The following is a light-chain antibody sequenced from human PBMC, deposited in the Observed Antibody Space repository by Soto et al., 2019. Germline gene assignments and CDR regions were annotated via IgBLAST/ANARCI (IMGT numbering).Light chain of an antibody. CDR1: QSVSNY. Sequence: EIVLTQSPATLSLSPGERATLSCRTSQSVSNYLAWYQQKPGQAPRLLMYDASNRATGIPARFSGSGSGAYFNLTISRLEPADFGVYYCQQYGSSHTFGQGTRLEIK. CDR2: DAS. J-gene: IGKJ5*01. V-gene: IGKV3-11*01. CDR3: QQYGSSHT.